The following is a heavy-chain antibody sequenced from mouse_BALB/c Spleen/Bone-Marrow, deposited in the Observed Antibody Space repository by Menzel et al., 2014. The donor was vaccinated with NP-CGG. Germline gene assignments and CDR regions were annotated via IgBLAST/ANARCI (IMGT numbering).Heavy chain of an antibody. CDR3: AKRDIYYGYDGNAMDY. D-gene: IGHD2-2*01. V-gene: IGHV1-69*02. Sequence: SVKLSCKASGYTFTSYWMHWVKQRPGQGLEWIGEIDPSDSYTNYNQKFKGKATLTVDKSSSTAYMQLSSLTSEDSAVYFCAKRDIYYGYDGNAMDYWGQGTSVTVSS. CDR2: IDPSDSYT. CDR1: GYTFTSYW. J-gene: IGHJ4*01.